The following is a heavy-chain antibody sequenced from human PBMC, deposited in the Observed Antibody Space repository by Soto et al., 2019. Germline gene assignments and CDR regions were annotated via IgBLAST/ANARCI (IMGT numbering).Heavy chain of an antibody. V-gene: IGHV2-5*02. J-gene: IGHJ4*02. Sequence: QITLKESGPTLVKPTQTLTLTCTFSGFSLSTSGVGVGWIRQPPGKALEWLALIYWDDDKRYSPSLKSRLTITKDTYKNQVVLTMTNMDPVDTATSYCAIITIFGVVISSFDYWGQGTLVTVSS. CDR2: IYWDDDK. D-gene: IGHD3-3*01. CDR3: AIITIFGVVISSFDY. CDR1: GFSLSTSGVG.